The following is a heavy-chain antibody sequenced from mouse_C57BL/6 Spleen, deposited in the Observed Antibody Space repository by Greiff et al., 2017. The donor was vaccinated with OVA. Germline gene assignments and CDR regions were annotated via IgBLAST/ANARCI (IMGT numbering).Heavy chain of an antibody. V-gene: IGHV5-9*01. D-gene: IGHD3-2*02. J-gene: IGHJ2*01. CDR3: ARQTGQLRGYYFDY. Sequence: DVKVEESGGGLVKPGGSLKLSCAASGFTFSSYTMSWVRQTPEKRLEWVATISGGGGNTYYPDSVKGRFTISRDNAKNTLYLQMSSLRSEDTALYYCARQTGQLRGYYFDYWGQGTTLTVSS. CDR2: ISGGGGNT. CDR1: GFTFSSYT.